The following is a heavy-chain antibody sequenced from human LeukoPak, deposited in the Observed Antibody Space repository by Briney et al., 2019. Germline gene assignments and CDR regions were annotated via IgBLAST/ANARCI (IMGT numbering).Heavy chain of an antibody. J-gene: IGHJ5*02. CDR1: GYTFITHG. Sequence: ASVKVSCKASGYTFITHGISWLRQAPGQGLEWMGWTNTYNGHTNYAQKFEGRVTMTRDPSSSTAYMELRSLRSDDTAIYYCARAGWAVYNNYDEGNNWFDPWGQGTLVTVSS. D-gene: IGHD4-11*01. CDR2: TNTYNGHT. CDR3: ARAGWAVYNNYDEGNNWFDP. V-gene: IGHV1-18*01.